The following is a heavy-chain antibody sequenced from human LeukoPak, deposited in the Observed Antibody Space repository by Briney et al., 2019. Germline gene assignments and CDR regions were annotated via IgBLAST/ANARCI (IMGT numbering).Heavy chain of an antibody. CDR1: GGSFSGYY. V-gene: IGHV4-59*08. J-gene: IGHJ5*02. CDR2: IYYSGST. CDR3: ARHVVATIWFDP. D-gene: IGHD5-12*01. Sequence: SETLSLTCAVYGGSFSGYYWSWIRQPPGKGLEWIGYIYYSGSTNYNPSLKSRVTISVDTSKNQFSLKLSSVTAADTAVYYCARHVVATIWFDPWGQGTLVTVSS.